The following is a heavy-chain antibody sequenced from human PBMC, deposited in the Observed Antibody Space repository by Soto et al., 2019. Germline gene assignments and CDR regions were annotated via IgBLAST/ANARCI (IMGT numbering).Heavy chain of an antibody. J-gene: IGHJ6*02. CDR2: VNPDNGGT. CDR3: ARDPRPPSGWLGFWEYGMDV. Sequence: QVHLVQSGAEVKKPGASVKVSCKASGYTFTGNYIHWVRQAPGPGLEWMGWVNPDNGGTTSAQKFQGRVTMTRDTSVTTAYMELTRLPSDDAAVYYCARDPRPPSGWLGFWEYGMDVWGQGTTVTVSS. D-gene: IGHD3-3*01. V-gene: IGHV1-2*02. CDR1: GYTFTGNY.